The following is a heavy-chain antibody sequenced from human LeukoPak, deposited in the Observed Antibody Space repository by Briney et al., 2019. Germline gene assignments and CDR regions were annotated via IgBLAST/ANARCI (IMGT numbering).Heavy chain of an antibody. CDR1: GFTFSSYG. Sequence: GGSLRLSCAASGFTFSSYGMHWVRQAPGKGLEWVAVIWYDGSNKYYADSVKGRFTISRDNSKNTLYLQMNSLRAEDTAVYYCAKPRGHYYDSSGYYLFDCWGRGTLVSVCS. CDR3: AKPRGHYYDSSGYYLFDC. V-gene: IGHV3-33*06. CDR2: IWYDGSNK. J-gene: IGHJ4*02. D-gene: IGHD3-22*01.